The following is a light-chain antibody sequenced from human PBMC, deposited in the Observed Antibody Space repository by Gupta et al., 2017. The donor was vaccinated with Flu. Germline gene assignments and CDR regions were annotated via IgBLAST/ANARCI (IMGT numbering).Light chain of an antibody. Sequence: SYALTQPPSVPVAPGPPARIARGGSNINSQRVHWYQQKPGQAPVLVVGDNSDRPSGIPERCSGSNAATTATLTSSRVEAGDEADYYCQGWDSSSDHQVFGGGTKLTVL. CDR1: NINSQR. V-gene: IGLV3-21*02. CDR3: QGWDSSSDHQV. CDR2: DNS. J-gene: IGLJ2*01.